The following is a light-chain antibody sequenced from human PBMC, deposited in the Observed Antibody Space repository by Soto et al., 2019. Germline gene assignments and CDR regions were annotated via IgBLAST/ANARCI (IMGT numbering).Light chain of an antibody. V-gene: IGLV2-14*01. J-gene: IGLJ1*01. CDR1: SSDVGGFEY. CDR3: GSITRSSTSV. Sequence: QSALSQPASVSGSPGQWITISCTGTSSDVGGFEYVSWYQHQPGKAPKLIIYDVTKRPSGVSNRLSGSKSGNTASLTISGIQAEDEGDYYCGSITRSSTSVFGTGTK. CDR2: DVT.